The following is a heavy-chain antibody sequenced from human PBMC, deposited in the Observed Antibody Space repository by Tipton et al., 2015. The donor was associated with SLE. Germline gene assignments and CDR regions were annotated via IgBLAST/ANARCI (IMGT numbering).Heavy chain of an antibody. V-gene: IGHV4-34*01. CDR1: GGSFSGYY. CDR3: ARAEYSFDY. J-gene: IGHJ4*02. Sequence: TLSLTCAVYGGSFSGYYWSWIRQPPRKGLEWIGEINHSGSTNYNPSLKSRVTISVDASKNQFSLKLSSVTAAYTAVYYCARAEYSFDYWGQGALVTVSS. CDR2: INHSGST. D-gene: IGHD3-10*01.